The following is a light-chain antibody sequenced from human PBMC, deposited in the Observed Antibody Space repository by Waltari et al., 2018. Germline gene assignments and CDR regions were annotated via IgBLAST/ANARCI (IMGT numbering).Light chain of an antibody. CDR1: NSDVGNYNL. V-gene: IGLV2-23*02. CDR3: CSYAGSGTYV. CDR2: EVI. J-gene: IGLJ1*01. Sequence: QSALTQPASVSGTPGQSITISCTGTNSDVGNYNLVSLYQNHPCEAPKLLICEVIKRPSGVSNRFSGSKSGNTASLTISGLQAEYEADYYCCSYAGSGTYVFGTGTKVTVL.